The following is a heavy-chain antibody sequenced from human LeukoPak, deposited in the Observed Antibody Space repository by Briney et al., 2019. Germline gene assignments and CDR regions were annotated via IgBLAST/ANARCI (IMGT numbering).Heavy chain of an antibody. CDR1: GGSISSGSYY. CDR2: IYTSGST. J-gene: IGHJ5*02. Sequence: SETLSLTCTVSGGSISSGSYYWSWIRQPAGKGLEWIGRIYTSGSTNYNPSLKSRVTISVDTFKNQFSLKLSSETAADTAVYYCTRESVWFGELYEPYNWFDPWGQGTLVTVSS. CDR3: TRESVWFGELYEPYNWFDP. V-gene: IGHV4-61*02. D-gene: IGHD3-10*01.